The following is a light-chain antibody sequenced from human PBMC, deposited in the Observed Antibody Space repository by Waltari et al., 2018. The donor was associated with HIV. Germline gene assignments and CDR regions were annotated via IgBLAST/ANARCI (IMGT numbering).Light chain of an antibody. V-gene: IGLV1-51*01. CDR3: GTWDTSLNAGV. CDR2: DNH. Sequence: HSVLTQPPAVSAAPGQKVTISCSGTTSNIGNNFVCWYQKLPGTAPKLLIFDNHKRPSVFSDRFSASKSATSATLDITVLHTGDEAEYYCGTWDTSLNAGVFGGGTKVSVL. J-gene: IGLJ2*01. CDR1: TSNIGNNF.